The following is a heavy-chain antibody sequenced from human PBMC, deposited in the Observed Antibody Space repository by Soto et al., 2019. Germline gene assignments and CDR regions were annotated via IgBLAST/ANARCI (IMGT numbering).Heavy chain of an antibody. J-gene: IGHJ4*02. Sequence: EVQLLESGGGLVQPGGSLRLSCAASGFTFSSYAMNWVRQAPGKGLEWVSVVSGSGGSTYYADSVQGRFTISRDNSKNTLYLQMNSLRAEDTAIYYCARRGPGIYFDYWGQGTLVTVSS. D-gene: IGHD6-13*01. V-gene: IGHV3-23*01. CDR3: ARRGPGIYFDY. CDR1: GFTFSSYA. CDR2: VSGSGGST.